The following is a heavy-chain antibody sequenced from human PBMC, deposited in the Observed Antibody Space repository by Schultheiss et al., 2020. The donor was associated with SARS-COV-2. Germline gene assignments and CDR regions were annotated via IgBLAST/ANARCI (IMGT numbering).Heavy chain of an antibody. CDR3: ATDRGGNPAGYYYGMDV. Sequence: SVKVSCKVSGYTLTELSMHWVRQAPGQGLEWMGGIIPIFGTANYAQKFQGRVTITADESTSTAYMELSSLRSEDTAVYYCATDRGGNPAGYYYGMDVWGQGTTVTVSS. CDR2: IIPIFGTA. J-gene: IGHJ6*02. V-gene: IGHV1-69*13. D-gene: IGHD3-10*01. CDR1: GYTLTELS.